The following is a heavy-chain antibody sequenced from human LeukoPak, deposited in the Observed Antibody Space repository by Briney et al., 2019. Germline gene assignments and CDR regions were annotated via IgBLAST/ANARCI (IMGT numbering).Heavy chain of an antibody. CDR1: GFTFDDYA. V-gene: IGHV3-9*01. CDR3: VRADGSGYYVDF. D-gene: IGHD6-25*01. Sequence: PGGSLRLSCAASGFTFDDYAMHWVRQAPGKGLEWVSGISWNSGSTGYADSVKGRFTISRDNAKNSLYLQMNSLRAEDTAVYYCVRADGSGYYVDFWGQGTLVTVSS. J-gene: IGHJ4*02. CDR2: ISWNSGST.